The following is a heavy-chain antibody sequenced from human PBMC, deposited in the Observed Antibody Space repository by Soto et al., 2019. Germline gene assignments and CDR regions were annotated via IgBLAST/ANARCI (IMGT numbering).Heavy chain of an antibody. D-gene: IGHD6-19*01. V-gene: IGHV1-24*01. Sequence: ASVKVSCKVSGYTLTELSMHWVRQAPGKGLEWMGGFDPEDGETIYAQKFQGRVTMTEDTSTDTAYMELSSLRSEDTAVYYCATGAVAGTDIDDWGQGTLVTVSS. J-gene: IGHJ4*02. CDR3: ATGAVAGTDIDD. CDR2: FDPEDGET. CDR1: GYTLTELS.